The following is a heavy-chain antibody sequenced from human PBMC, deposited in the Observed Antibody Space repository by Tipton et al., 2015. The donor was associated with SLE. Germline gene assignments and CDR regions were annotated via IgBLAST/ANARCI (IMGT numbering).Heavy chain of an antibody. J-gene: IGHJ6*03. CDR3: ARHPSSFDYYYYYYMDV. Sequence: TLSLTCAVSDYSISSGYYWGWLRRPPGRGLEWIGSIYYSGSTYYNPSLKSRVTISVDTSKNQFSLKLSSVTAADTAVYYCARHPSSFDYYYYYYMDVWGKGTTVTVSS. V-gene: IGHV4-38-2*01. CDR2: IYYSGST. CDR1: DYSISSGYY.